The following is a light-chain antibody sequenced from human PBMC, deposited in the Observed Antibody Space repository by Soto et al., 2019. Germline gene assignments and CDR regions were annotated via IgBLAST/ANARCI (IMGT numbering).Light chain of an antibody. CDR1: HDVANY. CDR3: QQYKDYSPVCS. Sequence: DIQLPQSPSTLSASVGDKIMITCRVSHDVANYLAWYQQKPGEAPQHLIYEASNLRGGVPSRFSGSGSGTEFTLTISGLQSDDVATDDDQQYKDYSPVCSFGQGTKVEIK. V-gene: IGKV1-5*01. J-gene: IGKJ2*04. CDR2: EAS.